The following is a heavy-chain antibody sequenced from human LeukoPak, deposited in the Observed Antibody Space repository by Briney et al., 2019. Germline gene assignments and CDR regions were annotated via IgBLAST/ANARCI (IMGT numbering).Heavy chain of an antibody. D-gene: IGHD3-22*01. J-gene: IGHJ4*02. CDR3: ARGRRYYYDSSGYSLDY. Sequence: KPSETLSLTCAVYGGSFSGYYWSWIRQPPGKGLEWIGEINHSGSTNYNPSLKSRVTMSVDTSKNQFSLKLSSVTAADTAVYYCARGRRYYYDSSGYSLDYWGQGTLVAVSS. CDR1: GGSFSGYY. V-gene: IGHV4-34*01. CDR2: INHSGST.